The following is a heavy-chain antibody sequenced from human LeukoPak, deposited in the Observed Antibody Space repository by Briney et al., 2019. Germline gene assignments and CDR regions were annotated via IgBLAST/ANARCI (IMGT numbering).Heavy chain of an antibody. CDR3: ARGAEGRLRNLIDRGAFDI. Sequence: SETLSLTCAVYGVSFSGYYWSWIRQPPGKGLEWIGEINHSGSTNYNPSLKSRVTISVDTSKNQFSLKLSSVTAADTAVYYCARGAEGRLRNLIDRGAFDIWGQGTMVTVSS. V-gene: IGHV4-34*01. J-gene: IGHJ3*02. CDR1: GVSFSGYY. CDR2: INHSGST. D-gene: IGHD5-12*01.